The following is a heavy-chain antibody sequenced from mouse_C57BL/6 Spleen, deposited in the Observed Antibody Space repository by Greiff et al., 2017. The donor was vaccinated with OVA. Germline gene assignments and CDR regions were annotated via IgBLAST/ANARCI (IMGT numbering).Heavy chain of an antibody. V-gene: IGHV5-4*01. CDR2: ISDGGSYT. J-gene: IGHJ4*01. Sequence: EVQLVESGGGLVKPGGSLKLSCAASGFTFSSYAMSWVRQTPEKRLEWVATISDGGSYTYYPDNVKGRFTISRDNAKNNLYLQMSHLKSEDTAMYYCARDLPPGDYDGSYWGQGTSVTVSS. CDR3: ARDLPPGDYDGSY. D-gene: IGHD2-4*01. CDR1: GFTFSSYA.